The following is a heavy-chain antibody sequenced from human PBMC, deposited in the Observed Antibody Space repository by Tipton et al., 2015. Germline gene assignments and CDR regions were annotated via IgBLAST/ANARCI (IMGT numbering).Heavy chain of an antibody. D-gene: IGHD2-8*02. Sequence: QLVQSGPEVKKPGASVKVSCKTSGGTFSNYAISWVRQAPGQGLEWMGWISGYNGNTNYAQKFQGRVTMTTDTSTTTAYMELRTLRSDDTAVYYCAKDCTGGGCRLPDYYGMDVWGQGTTVTVSS. J-gene: IGHJ6*02. CDR3: AKDCTGGGCRLPDYYGMDV. V-gene: IGHV1-18*01. CDR1: GGTFSNYA. CDR2: ISGYNGNT.